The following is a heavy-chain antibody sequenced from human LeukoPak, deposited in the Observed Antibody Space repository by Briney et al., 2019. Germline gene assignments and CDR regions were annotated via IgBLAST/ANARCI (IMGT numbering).Heavy chain of an antibody. CDR3: ARDGYCSGGSCYPGDY. J-gene: IGHJ4*02. Sequence: GGSLRLSCAASGFTFSSYWMHWVRQAPGKGLVWVSRIHSDGSITSYADSVKGRFTISRDNAKNTLYLQMNSLRVEDTAVYYCARDGYCSGGSCYPGDYWGQGTLVTVSS. CDR1: GFTFSSYW. D-gene: IGHD2-15*01. V-gene: IGHV3-74*01. CDR2: IHSDGSIT.